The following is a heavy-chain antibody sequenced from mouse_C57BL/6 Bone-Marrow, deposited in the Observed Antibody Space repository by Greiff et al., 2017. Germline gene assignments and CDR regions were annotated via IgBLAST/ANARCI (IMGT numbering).Heavy chain of an antibody. CDR1: GYTFTSYW. V-gene: IGHV1-59*01. D-gene: IGHD2-5*01. CDR3: ARRDPYSNAWFAY. J-gene: IGHJ3*01. Sequence: QVHLQQPGAELVRPGTSVKLSCKASGYTFTSYWMHWVKQRPGQGLEWIGVIDPSDSYTNYNQKFKGKATLTVDTSSSTAYMQLSSLTSEDSAVYYCARRDPYSNAWFAYWGQGTLVTVSA. CDR2: IDPSDSYT.